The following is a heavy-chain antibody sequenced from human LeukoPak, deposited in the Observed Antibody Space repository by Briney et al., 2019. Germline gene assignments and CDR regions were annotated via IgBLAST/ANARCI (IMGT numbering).Heavy chain of an antibody. CDR2: IIPILGIA. J-gene: IGHJ5*02. CDR1: AGTFSSYA. CDR3: ARSYYYDSRIINWFDP. D-gene: IGHD3-22*01. Sequence: ASVKVSCKASAGTFSSYAISWVRQPPAQGLEWMGRIIPILGIANYAQKFQGRVTITADKSTSTAYMELSSLRSEDTAVYYCARSYYYDSRIINWFDPWGQGTLVTVSS. V-gene: IGHV1-69*04.